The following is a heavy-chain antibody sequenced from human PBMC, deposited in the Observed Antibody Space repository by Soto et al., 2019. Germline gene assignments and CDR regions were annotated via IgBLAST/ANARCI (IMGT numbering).Heavy chain of an antibody. CDR1: GGSFSGYY. J-gene: IGHJ3*02. CDR2: INHSGST. CDR3: ARNPPRSVAYYDILTGQSRGAFDI. V-gene: IGHV4-34*01. D-gene: IGHD3-9*01. Sequence: SETLSLTCAVYGGSFSGYYWSWIRQPPGKGLEWIGEINHSGSTNYNPSLKSRVTISVDTSKNQFSLKLSSVTAADTAVYYCARNPPRSVAYYDILTGQSRGAFDIWGQGTMVTVSS.